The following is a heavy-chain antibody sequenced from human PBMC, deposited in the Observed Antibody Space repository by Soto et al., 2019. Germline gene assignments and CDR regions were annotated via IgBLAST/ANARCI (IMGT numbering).Heavy chain of an antibody. CDR2: IYYSGST. V-gene: IGHV4-59*01. CDR3: ARDRSLFTFDF. CDR1: GGSISSYY. Sequence: PSETLSLTCTVSGGSISSYYWSWIRQPPGKGLEWIGYIYYSGSTNYNPSLKSRVTISVDTSKNQFSLKLSSVTAADTAAYYCARDRSLFTFDFWGQGTLVTVSS. J-gene: IGHJ4*02.